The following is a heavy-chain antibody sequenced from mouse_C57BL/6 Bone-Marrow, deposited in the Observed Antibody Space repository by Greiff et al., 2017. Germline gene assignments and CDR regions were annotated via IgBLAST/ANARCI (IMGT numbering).Heavy chain of an antibody. D-gene: IGHD1-1*01. CDR2: IYPGSGNT. J-gene: IGHJ1*03. V-gene: IGHV1-76*01. CDR1: GYTFTDYY. Sequence: QVQLKESGAELVRPGASVKLSCKASGYTFTDYYINWVKQRPGQGLEWIARIYPGSGNTYYNEKFKGKATLTAEKSSSTAYMQLSSLTSEDSAVYFCARECYYGSSYGYVDVWGTGATVTVSS. CDR3: ARECYYGSSYGYVDV.